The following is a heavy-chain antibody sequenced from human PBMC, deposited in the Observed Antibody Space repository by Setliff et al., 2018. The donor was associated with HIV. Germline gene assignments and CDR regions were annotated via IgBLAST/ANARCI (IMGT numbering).Heavy chain of an antibody. Sequence: PSETLSLTCAVYGGSLSSSYWTWIRHAPGKGLEWIGEINHSCTANYNPSLKSRVTMSLDRSKRQFSLKLTSLTAADTAVYYCAGLSDFLDYWGQGTLVTVSS. CDR1: GGSLSSSY. CDR2: INHSCTA. V-gene: IGHV4-34*01. CDR3: AGLSDFLDY. J-gene: IGHJ4*02. D-gene: IGHD2-21*01.